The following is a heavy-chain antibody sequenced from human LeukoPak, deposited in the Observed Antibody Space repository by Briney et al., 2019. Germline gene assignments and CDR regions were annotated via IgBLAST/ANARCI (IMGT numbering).Heavy chain of an antibody. D-gene: IGHD6-19*01. CDR3: ARGRAHELHSGWFLPFDS. CDR2: INWNGGST. CDR1: GFTFDDYG. J-gene: IGHJ4*02. V-gene: IGHV3-20*04. Sequence: QSGGSLRLSCAASGFTFDDYGMSWVRQAPGKGLEWVSGINWNGGSTGYADSVKGRFTISRDNAKNSLYVQMNSLRAEDTAVYYCARGRAHELHSGWFLPFDSWGQGTLVTVSS.